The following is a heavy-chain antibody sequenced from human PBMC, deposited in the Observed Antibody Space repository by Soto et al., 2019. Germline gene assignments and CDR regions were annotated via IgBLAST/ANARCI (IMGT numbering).Heavy chain of an antibody. CDR2: IYHSGST. V-gene: IGHV4-30-2*01. J-gene: IGHJ4*02. CDR3: ARSPPTTVTYFDY. CDR1: GGSISSGGYS. Sequence: SETLSLTCAVSGGSISSGGYSWSWIRQPPGKGLEWIGYIYHSGSTYYNPSLKSRVTISVDTSKNQFSLKLSSVTAADTAVYYCARSPPTTVTYFDYWGQGTLVTVSS. D-gene: IGHD4-17*01.